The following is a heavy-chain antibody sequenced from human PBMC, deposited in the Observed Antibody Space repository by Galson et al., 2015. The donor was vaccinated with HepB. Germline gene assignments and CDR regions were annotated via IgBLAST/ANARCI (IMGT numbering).Heavy chain of an antibody. CDR2: IYPGDSDT. Sequence: QSGAEVKKPGEFLKISCKASGYSFTNFWIGWVRQMPGKGLEWMGIIYPGDSDTKYSPSFQGHVTISADKSIKTAYLQWSSLKASDTAMYYCVQRGFCSGGTCEDHWGQGTLVTVSS. CDR3: VQRGFCSGGTCEDH. V-gene: IGHV5-51*03. J-gene: IGHJ4*02. CDR1: GYSFTNFW. D-gene: IGHD2-15*01.